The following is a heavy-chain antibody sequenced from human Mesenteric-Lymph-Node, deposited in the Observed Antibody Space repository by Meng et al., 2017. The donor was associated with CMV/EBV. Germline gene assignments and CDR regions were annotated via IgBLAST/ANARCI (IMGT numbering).Heavy chain of an antibody. D-gene: IGHD1-7*01. CDR2: ISPKSGDT. V-gene: IGHV1-2*02. CDR1: GYTFTDYN. Sequence: ASVNVSCKASGYTFTDYNFHWARQAPGQGLEWMAWISPKSGDTNDAQKFKGRLTLTRDTSISVVYMELSRLRSDDTAVYYCVRGGGTAHFDYWGQGTLVTVSS. CDR3: VRGGGTAHFDY. J-gene: IGHJ4*02.